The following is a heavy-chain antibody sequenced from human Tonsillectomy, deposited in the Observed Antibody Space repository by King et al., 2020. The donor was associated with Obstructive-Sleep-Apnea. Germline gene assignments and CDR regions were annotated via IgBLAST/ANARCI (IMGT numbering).Heavy chain of an antibody. CDR3: AKLRSYSSGLIGY. CDR2: MSGSGGSA. V-gene: IGHV3-23*04. J-gene: IGHJ4*02. CDR1: GFTFSSYA. Sequence: VQLVESGGGLVQPGGSLRLSCAASGFTFSSYAMSWVRQAPGKGLEWVSAMSGSGGSAYYADSVKGRFTISRDNSINTLYLQMNSLRGDDTAVYYCAKLRSYSSGLIGYWGQGTLVTVSS. D-gene: IGHD6-19*01.